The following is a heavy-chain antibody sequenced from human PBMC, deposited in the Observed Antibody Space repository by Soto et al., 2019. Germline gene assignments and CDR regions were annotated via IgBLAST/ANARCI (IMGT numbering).Heavy chain of an antibody. J-gene: IGHJ6*02. CDR1: GGTFSSYA. CDR2: IIPIFGTA. D-gene: IGHD3-3*01. CDR3: ARWVFSRSMAAVGPNYYYYGMDV. Sequence: SVKVSCKVSGGTFSSYAISWVRQAPGQGLEWMGGIIPIFGTANYAQKFQGRVTITADKSTSTAYMELSSLRSEDTAVYYCARWVFSRSMAAVGPNYYYYGMDVWGQGTTVTDSS. V-gene: IGHV1-69*06.